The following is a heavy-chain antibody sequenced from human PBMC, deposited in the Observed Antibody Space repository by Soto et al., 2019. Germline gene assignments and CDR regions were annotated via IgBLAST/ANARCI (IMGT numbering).Heavy chain of an antibody. V-gene: IGHV3-30*18. CDR1: GFTFNIYG. CDR2: ISYDGSNQ. Sequence: GGSLRLSCAASGFTFNIYGMHWVRQAPDKGLEWVALISYDGSNQYYADSVKGRFTISRDNSKNTLFMQMNSLRADNTAVYYCAKDQASGQGSFDSWGQGTLVTVYS. CDR3: AKDQASGQGSFDS. J-gene: IGHJ4*02.